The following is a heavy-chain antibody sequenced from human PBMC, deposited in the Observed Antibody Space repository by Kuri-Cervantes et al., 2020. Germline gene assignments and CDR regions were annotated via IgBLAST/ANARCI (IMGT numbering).Heavy chain of an antibody. CDR3: AKGPLWFGELLHPFDY. J-gene: IGHJ4*02. D-gene: IGHD3-10*01. Sequence: GGSLRLSCAASGFTFSSNWIHWVRQAPGKGLVWVSRINSDGSSATYADSVKGRFTISRDNAKNSLYLQMNSLRAEDTALYYCAKGPLWFGELLHPFDYWGQGTLVTVSS. V-gene: IGHV3-74*01. CDR1: GFTFSSNW. CDR2: INSDGSSA.